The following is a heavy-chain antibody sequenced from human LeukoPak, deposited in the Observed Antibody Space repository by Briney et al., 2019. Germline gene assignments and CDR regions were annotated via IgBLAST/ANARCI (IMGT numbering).Heavy chain of an antibody. CDR1: GFTFSTSG. CDR2: ISYDGSNK. D-gene: IGHD6-19*01. Sequence: GGSLRLSCAASGFTFSTSGMHWVRQAPGKGLAWVAVISYDGSNKYYADSVKGRFTISRDNSKNTLYLQMNSLRAEDTAVYYCAKDRGYSSGKGIDYWGQGTLVTVSS. J-gene: IGHJ4*02. V-gene: IGHV3-30*18. CDR3: AKDRGYSSGKGIDY.